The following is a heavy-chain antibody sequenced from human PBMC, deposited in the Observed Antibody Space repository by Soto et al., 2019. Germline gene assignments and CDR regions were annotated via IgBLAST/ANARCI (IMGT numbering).Heavy chain of an antibody. J-gene: IGHJ6*03. V-gene: IGHV1-8*01. Sequence: QVQLVQSGAEVKKPGASVKVSCKASGYTFTSYDINWVRQATGQGLEWMGWMNPNSGNTGYAQKFQGRVTMTRNTSISTAYMELSSLRSEDTAVYYCARVAEEEVVASPYYYYYYMDVWGKGTTVTVSS. D-gene: IGHD2-15*01. CDR2: MNPNSGNT. CDR3: ARVAEEEVVASPYYYYYYMDV. CDR1: GYTFTSYD.